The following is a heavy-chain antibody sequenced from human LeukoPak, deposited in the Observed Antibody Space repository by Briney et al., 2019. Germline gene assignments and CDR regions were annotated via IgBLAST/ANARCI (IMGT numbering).Heavy chain of an antibody. CDR2: INPNSGGT. CDR3: ARGSAVGDDFYYYGMDV. D-gene: IGHD3-16*01. CDR1: GYTFTGYY. Sequence: ASVKVSCKASGYTFTGYYMHWVRQAPGQGLEGMGWINPNSGGTNYAQKFQGRVTMTRDTSISTAYMELSRLRSDDTAVYYCARGSAVGDDFYYYGMDVWGQGTTVTVSS. V-gene: IGHV1-2*02. J-gene: IGHJ6*02.